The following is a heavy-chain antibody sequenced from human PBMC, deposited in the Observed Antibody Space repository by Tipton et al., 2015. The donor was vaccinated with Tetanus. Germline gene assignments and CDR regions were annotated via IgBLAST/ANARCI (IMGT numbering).Heavy chain of an antibody. Sequence: TLSLTCTVSGGSISSNYWSWIRQPAGKGLEWIGRIYTSGSTNYNPSLKSRVTMSVDTSKNQFSLKLSSVTAADTAVYYCASHYGSGSDDAFDIWGQGTMVTVSS. V-gene: IGHV4-4*07. D-gene: IGHD3-10*01. CDR2: IYTSGST. J-gene: IGHJ3*02. CDR3: ASHYGSGSDDAFDI. CDR1: GGSISSNY.